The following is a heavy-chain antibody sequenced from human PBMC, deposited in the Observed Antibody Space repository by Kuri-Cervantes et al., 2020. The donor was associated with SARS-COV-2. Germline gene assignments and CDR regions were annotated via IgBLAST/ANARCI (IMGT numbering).Heavy chain of an antibody. D-gene: IGHD6-19*01. V-gene: IGHV4-34*01. J-gene: IGHJ6*03. CDR3: ARLRRHNDGWFAIGYYMDA. CDR1: GGSFSNFL. Sequence: SETLSLTCGVYGGSFSNFLWDWVRQPPGKGLEWIGEINYSGTTNYNPSLKSRVTISVDPSKNLFSLNLTSVTAADTAMYYCARLRRHNDGWFAIGYYMDAWGKGTTVTVSS. CDR2: INYSGTT.